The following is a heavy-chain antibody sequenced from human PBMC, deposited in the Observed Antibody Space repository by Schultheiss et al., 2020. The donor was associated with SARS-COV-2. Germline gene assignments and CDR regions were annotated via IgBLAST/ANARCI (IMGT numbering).Heavy chain of an antibody. V-gene: IGHV4-31*03. CDR1: GGSISSGGYY. CDR3: ARGIAAAGTTGWFDP. CDR2: IYYSGST. J-gene: IGHJ5*02. D-gene: IGHD6-13*01. Sequence: SETLSLTCTVSGGSISSGGYYWSWIRQHPGKGLEWIGYIYYSGSTYYNPSLKSRVTISVDTSKNQFSLKLSSVTAADTAVYYCARGIAAAGTTGWFDPWGQGTLVTVSS.